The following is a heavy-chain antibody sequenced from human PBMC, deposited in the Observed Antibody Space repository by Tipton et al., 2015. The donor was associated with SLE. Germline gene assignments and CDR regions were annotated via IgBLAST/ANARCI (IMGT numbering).Heavy chain of an antibody. V-gene: IGHV4-59*01. D-gene: IGHD2-21*01. CDR2: IYYSEST. CDR3: ARLGVGCANCWYYFDL. Sequence: TLSLTCIVSSGSISSNHWSWIRQPPGKGLEWIGYIYYSESTKYNPSLKSRATISVDTSKNQFSLKVSSVTAADTAVYYCARLGVGCANCWYYFDLWGQGALVTVSS. CDR1: SGSISSNH. J-gene: IGHJ4*02.